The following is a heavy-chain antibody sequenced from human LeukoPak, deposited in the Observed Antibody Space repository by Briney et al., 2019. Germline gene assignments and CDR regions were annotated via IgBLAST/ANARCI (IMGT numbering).Heavy chain of an antibody. Sequence: ASVKVSCKASGYTFTSYYMHWVRQAPGQGLEWMGIINPSGGSTSYAQKFQGRVTITADKSTSTAYMELSSLRSEDTAVYYCASTAEAFDVWGQGTMVTVSS. CDR2: INPSGGST. D-gene: IGHD5-18*01. J-gene: IGHJ3*01. V-gene: IGHV1-46*01. CDR1: GYTFTSYY. CDR3: ASTAEAFDV.